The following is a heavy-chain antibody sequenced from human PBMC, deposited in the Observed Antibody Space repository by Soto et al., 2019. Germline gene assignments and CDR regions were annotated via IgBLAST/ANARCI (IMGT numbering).Heavy chain of an antibody. Sequence: SETLSLTCAVYGGSFIDYSWGWIRQSPGTGLEWIGEINHSGSTNYNPSLKSRVTISVDTSKNQFSLKLSSVTAADTAVYYCARDSRQLTQGWFDPWGQGTLVTVSS. V-gene: IGHV4-34*01. CDR2: INHSGST. CDR1: GGSFIDYS. D-gene: IGHD6-13*01. J-gene: IGHJ5*02. CDR3: ARDSRQLTQGWFDP.